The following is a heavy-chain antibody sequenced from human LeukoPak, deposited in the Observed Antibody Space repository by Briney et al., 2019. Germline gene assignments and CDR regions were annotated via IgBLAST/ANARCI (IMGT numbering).Heavy chain of an antibody. Sequence: GGSLRLSCAASGFTFSITWMSWVRQAPGKGLEWVGRIRSKTNGGTADYAAPVKGRFTISRDDSKNTLYLQMNSLKIEDTAVYYCTTAGINFAAWSWGQGTLVTVSS. CDR3: TTAGINFAAWS. D-gene: IGHD1-14*01. J-gene: IGHJ5*02. V-gene: IGHV3-15*01. CDR2: IRSKTNGGTA. CDR1: GFTFSITW.